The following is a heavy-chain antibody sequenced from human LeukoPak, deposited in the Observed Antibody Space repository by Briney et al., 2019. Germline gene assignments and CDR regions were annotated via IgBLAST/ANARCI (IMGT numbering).Heavy chain of an antibody. CDR2: IYHSGST. J-gene: IGHJ6*02. CDR3: ARRSYYDFWSGSVYYGMDV. V-gene: IGHV4-4*02. D-gene: IGHD3-3*01. CDR1: GGSISSSNW. Sequence: PSETLSPTCAVSGGSISSSNWWSWVRQPPGKGLEWIGEIYHSGSTNYNPSLKSRVTISVDKSKNQFSLKLSSVTAADTAVYYCARRSYYDFWSGSVYYGMDVWGQGTTVTVSS.